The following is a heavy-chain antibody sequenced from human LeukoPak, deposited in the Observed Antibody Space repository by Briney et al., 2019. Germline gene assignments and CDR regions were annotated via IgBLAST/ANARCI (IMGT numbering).Heavy chain of an antibody. CDR1: GLTFSDYY. CDR2: ISSSGSSI. D-gene: IGHD6-13*01. J-gene: IGHJ6*03. Sequence: GGSLRLSCAASGLTFSDYYMSWIRQAPGKGLEWVSYISSSGSSIFYADSVKGRFTISRDNAKNSLYLQMSSLRAEDTAVYYCAREGVGSWYNGRYYMDVWGRGTTVTVSS. V-gene: IGHV3-11*04. CDR3: AREGVGSWYNGRYYMDV.